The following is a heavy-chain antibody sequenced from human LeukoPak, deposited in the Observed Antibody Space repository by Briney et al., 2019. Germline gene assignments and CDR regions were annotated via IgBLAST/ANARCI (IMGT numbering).Heavy chain of an antibody. CDR2: ITPNGGST. V-gene: IGHV1-46*01. J-gene: IGHJ4*02. CDR1: GDTFTNYY. D-gene: IGHD1/OR15-1a*01. Sequence: GASVKVSCKASGDTFTNYYLHWVRQAPGQGLEWMGIITPNGGSTSFLQEFQGRVTITRDTSTSTVYMELSSLKSEDTAVYYCAALGGGEHSYFVYWGQGTLVTVSS. CDR3: AALGGGEHSYFVY.